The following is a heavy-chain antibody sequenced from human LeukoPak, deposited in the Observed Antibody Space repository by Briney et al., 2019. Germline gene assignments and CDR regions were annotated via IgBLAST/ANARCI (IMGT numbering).Heavy chain of an antibody. Sequence: GGSLRLSCAASGFTFSDYYMSWIRQAPGKGLEWVSSISSSSSYIYYADSVKGRFTISRDNAKNSLYLQMNSLRAEDTAVYYCARRLIVVVPASFGFAFDIWGQGTMVTVSS. V-gene: IGHV3-11*06. J-gene: IGHJ3*02. D-gene: IGHD2-2*01. CDR2: ISSSSSYI. CDR3: ARRLIVVVPASFGFAFDI. CDR1: GFTFSDYY.